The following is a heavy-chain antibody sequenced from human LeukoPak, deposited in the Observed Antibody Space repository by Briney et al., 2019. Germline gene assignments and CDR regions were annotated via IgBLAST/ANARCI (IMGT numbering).Heavy chain of an antibody. CDR1: GYTFSDYA. CDR2: IDTDNGNT. V-gene: IGHV1-3*04. J-gene: IGHJ4*02. CDR3: ARDRRGGGELSPPDY. Sequence: GASVKLSCKASGYTFSDYAFHWVRQAPGQRLEWMGWIDTDNGNTKYSQNFQGRVTLIRDTSATTAYMELSSLRSEDTAVYYCARDRRGGGELSPPDYWGQGTLVTVSS. D-gene: IGHD3-16*02.